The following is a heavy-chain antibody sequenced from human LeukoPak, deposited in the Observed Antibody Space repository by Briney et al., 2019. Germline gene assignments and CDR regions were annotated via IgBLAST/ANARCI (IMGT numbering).Heavy chain of an antibody. V-gene: IGHV1-69*13. Sequence: ASVKVSCKASGGTFSSYAISWVRQAPGQGLEWMGGIIPIFGTANYAQKFQGRVTITADESTSTAYMELRSLRSDDTAVYYCASSTGCSSTSCYIPEYFQHWGQGTLVTVSS. J-gene: IGHJ1*01. CDR3: ASSTGCSSTSCYIPEYFQH. CDR2: IIPIFGTA. D-gene: IGHD2-2*02. CDR1: GGTFSSYA.